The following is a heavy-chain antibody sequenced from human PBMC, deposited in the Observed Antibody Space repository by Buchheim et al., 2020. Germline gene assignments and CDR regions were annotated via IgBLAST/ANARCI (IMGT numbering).Heavy chain of an antibody. V-gene: IGHV3-74*03. CDR3: ARWGSGSNYPVQVMDV. D-gene: IGHD3-10*01. J-gene: IGHJ6*02. Sequence: EVQLVESGGGLVQPGGSLRLSCAASGFTFSSYWMHWVRQAPGKGLVWVSRIDSDGRTTTYADSVKGRFTISRDNAKNTLYLQMNSLRAEETAMYYCARWGSGSNYPVQVMDVWGQGTT. CDR1: GFTFSSYW. CDR2: IDSDGRTT.